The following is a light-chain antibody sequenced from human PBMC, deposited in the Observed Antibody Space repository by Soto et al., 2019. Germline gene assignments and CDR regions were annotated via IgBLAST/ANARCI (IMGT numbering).Light chain of an antibody. CDR2: CNS. Sequence: QSVLTQPPSVSGAPGQRVTISCTGSSSNIGAGYDVHWYQQLPGTAPKLLIYCNSNRPSGVPDRFSGSKSGTSASLAITGLQAEDEADYYCQSYDSSLSGPDVFGTGTKLTVL. J-gene: IGLJ1*01. CDR3: QSYDSSLSGPDV. CDR1: SSNIGAGYD. V-gene: IGLV1-40*01.